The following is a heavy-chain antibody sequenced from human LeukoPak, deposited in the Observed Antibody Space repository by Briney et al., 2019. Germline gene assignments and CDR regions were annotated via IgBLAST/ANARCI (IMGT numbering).Heavy chain of an antibody. CDR3: TRRCKDAYTLYCFDY. D-gene: IGHD5-24*01. J-gene: IGHJ4*02. Sequence: SETLSLTCTVSGGSINSYYWSWIRQPPGKGLEWIGHMYYSGGANYNPSLKSRVTISVDTSKNQFSLKLSSVTAADTAVYYCTRRCKDAYTLYCFDYWGQGTLVTVSS. V-gene: IGHV4-59*01. CDR2: MYYSGGA. CDR1: GGSINSYY.